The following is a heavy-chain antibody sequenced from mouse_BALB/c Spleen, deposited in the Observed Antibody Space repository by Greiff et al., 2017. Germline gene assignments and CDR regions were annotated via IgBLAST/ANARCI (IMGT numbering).Heavy chain of an antibody. CDR1: GYSITSGYY. CDR2: ISYDGSN. CDR3: ARGGYDDAMDY. V-gene: IGHV3-6*02. J-gene: IGHJ4*01. D-gene: IGHD2-2*01. Sequence: EVQLQQSGPGLVKPSQSLSLTCSVTGYSITSGYYWNWIRQFPGNKLEWMGYISYDGSNNYNPSLKNRISITRDTSKNQFFLKLNSVTTEDTATYCCARGGYDDAMDYWGQGTSVTVSS.